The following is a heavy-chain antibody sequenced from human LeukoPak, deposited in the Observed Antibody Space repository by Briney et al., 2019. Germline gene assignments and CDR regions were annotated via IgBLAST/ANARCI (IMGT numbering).Heavy chain of an antibody. Sequence: PGGSLRLSCAASGFTFSDYMTWIRQAPGKGLEWVSWISSSGSTIYYADSVKGRFTISRDNAKNSLYLQMNSLRAEDTAVYYCAREEGGKLGIDYYFDYWGQGTLVTVSS. D-gene: IGHD7-27*01. CDR3: AREEGGKLGIDYYFDY. V-gene: IGHV3-11*04. CDR1: GFTFSDY. J-gene: IGHJ4*02. CDR2: ISSSGSTI.